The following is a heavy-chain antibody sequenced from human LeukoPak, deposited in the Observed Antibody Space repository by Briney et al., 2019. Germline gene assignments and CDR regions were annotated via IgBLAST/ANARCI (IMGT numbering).Heavy chain of an antibody. V-gene: IGHV4-59*01. Sequence: SETLSLTCTVSGSSISGYYWIWIRQPPGKGLEWIGYIDYSGSTNYNPSLKSRVTISVDTSTNQFSLKLSSVTAADTAVYSCARRNDVFDYWGQGTLVTVSS. CDR3: ARRNDVFDY. CDR1: GSSISGYY. J-gene: IGHJ4*02. CDR2: IDYSGST. D-gene: IGHD1-1*01.